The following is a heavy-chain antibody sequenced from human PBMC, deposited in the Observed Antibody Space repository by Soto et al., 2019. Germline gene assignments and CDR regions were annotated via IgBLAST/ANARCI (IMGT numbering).Heavy chain of an antibody. CDR3: AKSLAAAGSPLDY. J-gene: IGHJ4*02. CDR1: GFTFSSYG. Sequence: QVQLVESGGGVVQPGRSLRLSCAASGFTFSSYGMHWVRQAPGKGLEWVAVIWYDGSNKYYADSVKGRFTISRDNSKNPLYLQMNSLRAEDTAVYYCAKSLAAAGSPLDYWGQGTLVTVSS. V-gene: IGHV3-33*06. CDR2: IWYDGSNK. D-gene: IGHD6-13*01.